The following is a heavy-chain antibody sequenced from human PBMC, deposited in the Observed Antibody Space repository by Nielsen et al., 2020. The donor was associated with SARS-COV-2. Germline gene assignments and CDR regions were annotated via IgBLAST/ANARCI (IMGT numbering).Heavy chain of an antibody. D-gene: IGHD3-22*01. J-gene: IGHJ1*01. Sequence: GGSLRLSCAASGFTFSGYYMSWIRQAPGKGLEWVSYISSSSSYTNYADSVKGRFTISRDNAKNSLYLQMNSLRAEDTAVYYCARVRGYYDSSGSEYFQHWGQGTLVTVSS. CDR2: ISSSSSYT. CDR3: ARVRGYYDSSGSEYFQH. V-gene: IGHV3-11*06. CDR1: GFTFSGYY.